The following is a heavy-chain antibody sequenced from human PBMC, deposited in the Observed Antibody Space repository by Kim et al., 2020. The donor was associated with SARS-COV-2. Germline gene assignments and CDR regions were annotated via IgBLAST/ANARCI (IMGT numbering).Heavy chain of an antibody. D-gene: IGHD2-2*02. Sequence: GGSLRLSCAASGFTFSSYGMHWVRQAPGKGLEWVAVIWYDGSNKYYADSVKGRFTISRDNSKNTLYLQMNSLRAEDTAVYYCAKEPAIAVYYGMDVWGQGTTVTVSS. CDR2: IWYDGSNK. CDR1: GFTFSSYG. CDR3: AKEPAIAVYYGMDV. V-gene: IGHV3-33*06. J-gene: IGHJ6*02.